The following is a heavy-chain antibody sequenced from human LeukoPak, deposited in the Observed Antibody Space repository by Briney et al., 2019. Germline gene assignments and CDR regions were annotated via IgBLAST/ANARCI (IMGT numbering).Heavy chain of an antibody. Sequence: GGSLRLSCAASGFTFSNAWMTWVRQAPGKGLEWVGRIKSKSDGGTTDYAAPVKGRFSISREDSKNTLFLQMSSLKTEDTAVYYCTPGPLTKSSYWGQGTLVTVSS. CDR1: GFTFSNAW. CDR3: TPGPLTKSSY. J-gene: IGHJ4*02. V-gene: IGHV3-15*01. D-gene: IGHD1-1*01. CDR2: IKSKSDGGTT.